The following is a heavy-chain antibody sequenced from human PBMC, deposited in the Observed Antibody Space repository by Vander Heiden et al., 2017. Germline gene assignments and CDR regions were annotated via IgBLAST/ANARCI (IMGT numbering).Heavy chain of an antibody. CDR1: GGTFSSYA. CDR3: ARGVGSGSYYNALSYFDY. V-gene: IGHV1-69*01. Sequence: QVQLVQSGAEVKKPGSSVKVSCKASGGTFSSYAISWVRQAPGQGLEWMGGIIPSFGTANYAQKFQGRVTITADESTSTAYMELSSLRSEDTAVYYCARGVGSGSYYNALSYFDYWGQGTLVTVSS. D-gene: IGHD3-10*01. CDR2: IIPSFGTA. J-gene: IGHJ4*02.